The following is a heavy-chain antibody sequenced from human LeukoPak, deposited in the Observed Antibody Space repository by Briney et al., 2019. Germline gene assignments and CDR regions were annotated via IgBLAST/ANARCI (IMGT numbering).Heavy chain of an antibody. V-gene: IGHV3-23*05. CDR3: ARFTALDYGMDV. CDR2: FKTNYNQV. CDR1: GFTFSDYA. Sequence: PGGSLRLSCVASGFTFSDYAMNWVRQAPGKGLEWVSTFKTNYNQVYYAESVRGRFTISRDNSKNTLYLQMNSLRAEDTAVYYCARFTALDYGMDVWGQGTTVTVSS. J-gene: IGHJ6*02. D-gene: IGHD3-3*02.